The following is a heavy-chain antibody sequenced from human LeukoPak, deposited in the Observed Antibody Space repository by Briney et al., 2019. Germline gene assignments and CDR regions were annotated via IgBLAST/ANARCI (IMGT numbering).Heavy chain of an antibody. V-gene: IGHV3-30*02. CDR1: GFTFSSYG. CDR2: IRYDGSNK. Sequence: GGSLRLSCAASGFTFSSYGMHWVRQAPGKGLEWVAFIRYDGSNKYYADSVKGRFTISRDNSKNTLYLQMNSLRAEDTAVYYCAKIPKLLWFGEADYWGQGTLVTVSS. CDR3: AKIPKLLWFGEADY. D-gene: IGHD3-10*01. J-gene: IGHJ4*02.